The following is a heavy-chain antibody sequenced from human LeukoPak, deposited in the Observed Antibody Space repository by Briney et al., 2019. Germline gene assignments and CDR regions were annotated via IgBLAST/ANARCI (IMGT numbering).Heavy chain of an antibody. CDR3: ARHQQELLAFHY. V-gene: IGHV4-59*08. D-gene: IGHD2-21*02. J-gene: IGHJ4*02. CDR2: VYNTGTT. Sequence: PSETLSLTCTVSGGSISNYYWSWIRQPPGKGLEWIGYVYNTGTTNYNPSLKSRVTISVDTSKNQFSLKLSSVTAADTAVYYCARHQQELLAFHYWGQGALVTVSS. CDR1: GGSISNYY.